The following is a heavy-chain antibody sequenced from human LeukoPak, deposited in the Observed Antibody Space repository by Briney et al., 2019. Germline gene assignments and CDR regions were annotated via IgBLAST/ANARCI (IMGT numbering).Heavy chain of an antibody. D-gene: IGHD6-19*01. CDR3: AREGGHSSGWSDYYYYYVDV. Sequence: GGSLRLSCAASGFTFDDYGMSWVRQAPGKGLEWVSGINWNGGSTGYADSVKGRFTISRDNAKNSLYLQMNSLRAEDTALYYCAREGGHSSGWSDYYYYYVDVWGKGTTVTVSS. J-gene: IGHJ6*03. V-gene: IGHV3-20*04. CDR2: INWNGGST. CDR1: GFTFDDYG.